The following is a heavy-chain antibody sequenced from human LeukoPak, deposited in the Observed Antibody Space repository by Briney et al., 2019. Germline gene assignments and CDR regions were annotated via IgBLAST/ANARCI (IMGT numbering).Heavy chain of an antibody. Sequence: GASVKVSCKAADFTFSNYGFNWVRQAPGQGLEWMGWISAYNGDTNYAQNLQGRVTMTTDTSTSTAYMELRSLRSDDTAVYYCARLSPNVLSGTTSWFDPWGQGTLITVSS. CDR1: DFTFSNYG. D-gene: IGHD1-26*01. V-gene: IGHV1-18*01. CDR2: ISAYNGDT. J-gene: IGHJ5*02. CDR3: ARLSPNVLSGTTSWFDP.